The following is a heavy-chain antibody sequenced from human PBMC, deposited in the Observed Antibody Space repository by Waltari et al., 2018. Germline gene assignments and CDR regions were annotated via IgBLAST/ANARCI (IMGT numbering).Heavy chain of an antibody. CDR2: SNPNSGGT. D-gene: IGHD2-21*01. V-gene: IGHV1-2*06. Sequence: QVQLLQSVPEVEKPGASVKVSCKASGYTFTGYYMHCVRQAPGQGLEWMGRSNPNSGGTNYAQKFQGRVTMTRDTSISTAYMELSRLRSDDTAVYYCARGGHSFLRGDLGVWGKGTTDTVSS. J-gene: IGHJ6*04. CDR3: ARGGHSFLRGDLGV. CDR1: GYTFTGYY.